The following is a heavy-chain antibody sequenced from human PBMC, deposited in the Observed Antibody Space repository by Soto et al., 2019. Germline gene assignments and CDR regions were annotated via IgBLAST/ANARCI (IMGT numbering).Heavy chain of an antibody. D-gene: IGHD6-19*01. Sequence: GGSLRLSCAASGFTFDDYGMHWVRQVPGKGLEWVSGISWNSGSIGYADSVKGRFTISRDNAKNSLFLHMNSLRADDTALYYCAKHHKAVGGAFDYWGQGTLVTVSS. V-gene: IGHV3-9*01. CDR3: AKHHKAVGGAFDY. CDR2: ISWNSGSI. J-gene: IGHJ4*02. CDR1: GFTFDDYG.